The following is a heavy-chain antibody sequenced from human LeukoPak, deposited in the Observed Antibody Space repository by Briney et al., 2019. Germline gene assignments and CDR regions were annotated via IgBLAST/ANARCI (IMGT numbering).Heavy chain of an antibody. CDR2: ISYDGSNK. J-gene: IGHJ4*02. Sequence: GGSLRLSCAASGFTFSSYWMSWVRQAPGKGLEWVAVISYDGSNKYYADSVKGRLTISRDNSKNTLYLQMNSLRAEDTAVYYCARRHYDILRAYYFDYWGQGTLVTVSS. D-gene: IGHD3-9*01. V-gene: IGHV3-30*03. CDR3: ARRHYDILRAYYFDY. CDR1: GFTFSSYW.